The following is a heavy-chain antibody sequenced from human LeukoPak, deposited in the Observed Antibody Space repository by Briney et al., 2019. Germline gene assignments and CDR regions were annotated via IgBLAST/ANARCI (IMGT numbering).Heavy chain of an antibody. Sequence: SETLSLTCTVSGGSISSYYWSWIRRPAGKGLEWIGRIYTSGSTNQNPSLKSRVTMSVDTSKNQFSLKLSSVTAADTAVYYCARDPNGWNWFDPWGQGTLVTVSS. D-gene: IGHD6-19*01. CDR2: IYTSGST. V-gene: IGHV4-4*07. J-gene: IGHJ5*02. CDR3: ARDPNGWNWFDP. CDR1: GGSISSYY.